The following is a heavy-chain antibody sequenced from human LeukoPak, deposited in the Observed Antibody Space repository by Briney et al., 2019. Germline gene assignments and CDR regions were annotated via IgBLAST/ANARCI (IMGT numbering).Heavy chain of an antibody. Sequence: GGSLRLSCSASGFTFSNYWMTWVRQSPGKGLEWVAIIKHDGSDKYCVDSVKGRFTISRDNAKNSLYLQMSSLRAEDTAVYYCARGGRRQKEFWGQGTLVTVSS. CDR2: IKHDGSDK. CDR3: ARGGRRQKEF. CDR1: GFTFSNYW. J-gene: IGHJ4*02. V-gene: IGHV3-7*01. D-gene: IGHD3-10*01.